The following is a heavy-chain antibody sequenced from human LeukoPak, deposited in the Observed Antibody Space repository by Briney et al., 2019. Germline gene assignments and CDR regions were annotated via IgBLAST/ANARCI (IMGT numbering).Heavy chain of an antibody. V-gene: IGHV4-34*01. Sequence: SETLSLTCAVYGGSFSGYYWSWIRQPPGKGLEWIGEINHSGSTNYNLSLKSRVTISVDTSKNQFSLKLSSVTAADTAVYYCARGRGLELPNYYYYYMDVWGKGPRSPSP. CDR1: GGSFSGYY. D-gene: IGHD1-7*01. J-gene: IGHJ6*03. CDR2: INHSGST. CDR3: ARGRGLELPNYYYYYMDV.